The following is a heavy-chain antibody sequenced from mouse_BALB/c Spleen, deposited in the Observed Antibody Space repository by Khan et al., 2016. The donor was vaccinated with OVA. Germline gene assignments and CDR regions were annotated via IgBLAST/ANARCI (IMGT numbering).Heavy chain of an antibody. CDR3: ARGRAY. CDR2: INYSGRT. CDR1: DYSITSDYA. V-gene: IGHV3-2*02. Sequence: EVQLQESGPGLVKPSQSLSLTCTVTDYSITSDYAWNWIRQFPGNKLEWMGYINYSGRTSYSPSLKSRISITRDTSKNQFFLQLNSVTTEDTSPYFFARGRAYWGQGTLVTVSA. D-gene: IGHD3-3*01. J-gene: IGHJ3*01.